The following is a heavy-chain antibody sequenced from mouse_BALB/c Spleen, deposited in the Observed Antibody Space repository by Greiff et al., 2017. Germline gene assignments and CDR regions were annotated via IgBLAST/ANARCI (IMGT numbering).Heavy chain of an antibody. CDR3: APYYVLAY. CDR1: GFNIKDTY. J-gene: IGHJ3*01. V-gene: IGHV14-3*02. D-gene: IGHD2-10*01. CDR2: IDPANGNT. Sequence: VQLKQSGAELVKPGASVKLSCTASGFNIKDTYMHWVKQRPEQGLEWIGRIDPANGNTKYDPKFQGKATITADTSSNTAYLQLGSLTSEDTAVYYCAPYYVLAYWGQGTLVTVSA.